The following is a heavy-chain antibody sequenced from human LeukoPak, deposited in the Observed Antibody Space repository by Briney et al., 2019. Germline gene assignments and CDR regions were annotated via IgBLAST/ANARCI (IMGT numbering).Heavy chain of an antibody. D-gene: IGHD3-10*01. CDR3: ARVVPYYYGSGSYYRNYYYYYGMDV. CDR2: INHSGST. J-gene: IGHJ6*02. CDR1: GGSFSGYY. Sequence: SETLSLTCAVYGGSFSGYYWSWIRQPPGKGLEWIGEINHSGSTNYNPSPKSRVTISVDTSKNQFSLKLSSVTAADTAVYYCARVVPYYYGSGSYYRNYYYYYGMDVWGQGTTVTVSS. V-gene: IGHV4-34*01.